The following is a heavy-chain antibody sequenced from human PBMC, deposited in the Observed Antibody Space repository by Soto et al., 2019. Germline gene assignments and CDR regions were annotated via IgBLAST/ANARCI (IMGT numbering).Heavy chain of an antibody. CDR2: IKSKTDGGTT. CDR3: TTVSPDSSGYYYVDY. D-gene: IGHD3-22*01. J-gene: IGHJ4*02. CDR1: GFTFSNAW. V-gene: IGHV3-15*07. Sequence: EVQLVESGGGLVKPGGSLRLSCAASGFTFSNAWMNWVRQAPGKGLEWVGRIKSKTDGGTTDYAAPVKGRFTISRDDSKNTLYLQMNSLKTEDTAVYYCTTVSPDSSGYYYVDYWGQGTLVTVSS.